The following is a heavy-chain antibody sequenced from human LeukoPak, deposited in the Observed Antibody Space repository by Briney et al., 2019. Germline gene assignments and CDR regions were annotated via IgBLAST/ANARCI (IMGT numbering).Heavy chain of an antibody. J-gene: IGHJ3*02. Sequence: PGGSLRVSCLVSGFPFSDYGFHWVRQAPGKGLEWVAVISYTESNNIYAESVKGRFSVSRDNSKNTVYLQMNRLRSEDTAIYYCAKGVLIVGATIDAFDIWGQGTMVTVSS. CDR3: AKGVLIVGATIDAFDI. CDR2: ISYTESNN. V-gene: IGHV3-30*18. D-gene: IGHD1-26*01. CDR1: GFPFSDYG.